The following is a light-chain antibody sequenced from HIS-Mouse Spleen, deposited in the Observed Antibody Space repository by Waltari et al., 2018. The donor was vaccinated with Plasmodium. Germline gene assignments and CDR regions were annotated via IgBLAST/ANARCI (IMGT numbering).Light chain of an antibody. J-gene: IGKJ3*01. CDR1: QSVSSN. CDR3: QQYNNWPFT. CDR2: GAS. V-gene: IGKV3-15*01. Sequence: EIVITQSPATLSVSPGERATLSCRARQSVSSNLAWYQQKPGQAPRLLIYGASTRATGIPARFSGSGSGTEFTLTISSMQSEDFAVYYCQQYNNWPFTFGPGTKVDIK.